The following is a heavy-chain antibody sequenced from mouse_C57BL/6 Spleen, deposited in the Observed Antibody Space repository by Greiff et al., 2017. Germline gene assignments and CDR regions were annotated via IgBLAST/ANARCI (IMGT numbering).Heavy chain of an antibody. CDR3: ASEYYGSGTWFAY. Sequence: QVQLQQSGAELMKPGASVKLSCKASGYTFTGYWMEWVKQRPGHGLEWIGEILPGSGSTNYNEKFKGKATFTDDTSSNTAYMQLSSLTPEDSASDYCASEYYGSGTWFAYWGKGTLVTVSA. J-gene: IGHJ3*01. D-gene: IGHD1-1*01. CDR1: GYTFTGYW. V-gene: IGHV1-9*01. CDR2: ILPGSGST.